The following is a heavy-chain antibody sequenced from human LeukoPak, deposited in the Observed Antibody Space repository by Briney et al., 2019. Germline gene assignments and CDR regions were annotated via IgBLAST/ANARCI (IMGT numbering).Heavy chain of an antibody. CDR1: GFTVGTNS. V-gene: IGHV3-21*01. CDR3: AREELEGFDY. D-gene: IGHD3-3*01. Sequence: GGSLSLSCAASGFTVGTNSMNWVRQAPGKGLEWVSSFGTRSSSIYYADSVKGRFTISRDNAKNSLYLQMNSLRAEDTAVYYCAREELEGFDYWGQGTLVTVSS. CDR2: FGTRSSSI. J-gene: IGHJ4*02.